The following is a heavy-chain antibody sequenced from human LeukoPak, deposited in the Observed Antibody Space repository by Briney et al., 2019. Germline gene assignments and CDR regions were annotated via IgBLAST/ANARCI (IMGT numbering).Heavy chain of an antibody. V-gene: IGHV3-15*01. Sequence: GGSLRLSCAASGFTFSNAWMSWVRQAPGKGLEWVGRIKSKTDGGTTDYAAPVKGRFTISRDDSKNTLYLQMNSLKTEDTAVYYCARLDGDYVAFYYYYMDVWGKGTTVTVSS. J-gene: IGHJ6*03. CDR3: ARLDGDYVAFYYYYMDV. D-gene: IGHD4-17*01. CDR1: GFTFSNAW. CDR2: IKSKTDGGTT.